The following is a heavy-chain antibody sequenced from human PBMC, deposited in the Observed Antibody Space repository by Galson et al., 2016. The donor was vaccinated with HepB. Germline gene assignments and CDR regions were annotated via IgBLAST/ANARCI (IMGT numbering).Heavy chain of an antibody. J-gene: IGHJ6*02. CDR1: GGTLSSYA. CDR3: ALNCGGDCYSSVYGMDV. Sequence: SVKVSCKASGGTLSSYAVSWVRQAPGQGLEWMGGTIPMFGTSNYAQKFQGRVTITADESTSTAYMELSSLRSEDTAVYYCALNCGGDCYSSVYGMDVWGQGTTVTVSS. V-gene: IGHV1-69*13. D-gene: IGHD2-21*02. CDR2: TIPMFGTS.